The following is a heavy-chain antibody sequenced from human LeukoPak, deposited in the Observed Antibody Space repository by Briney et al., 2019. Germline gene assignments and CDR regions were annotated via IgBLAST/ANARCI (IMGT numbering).Heavy chain of an antibody. CDR1: GFTFSSYW. J-gene: IGHJ6*03. V-gene: IGHV3-74*01. CDR3: ARDHITMVRGVTSFYYYYYMDV. CDR2: INSDGSST. D-gene: IGHD3-10*01. Sequence: GSLRLSCAASGFTFSSYWMHWVRQAPGKGLVWVSRINSDGSSTSYADSVKGRFTISRDNAKNTLYLQMNSLRAEDTAVYYCARDHITMVRGVTSFYYYYYMDVWGKGTTVTVSS.